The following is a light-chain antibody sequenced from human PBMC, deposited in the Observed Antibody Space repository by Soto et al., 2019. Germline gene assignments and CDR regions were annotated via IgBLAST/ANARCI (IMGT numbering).Light chain of an antibody. CDR3: QQYNNWPLT. V-gene: IGKV3-15*01. CDR1: QSMYNN. J-gene: IGKJ4*01. CDR2: HAS. Sequence: EIVMTQSPATLSVSPGERATLSCRASQSMYNNLAWYQQKPGQAPRLLIYHASTRATGVPARFSGSGSGTECTLTISSLQSEDFAVYYCQQYNNWPLTFGGGTKVEIK.